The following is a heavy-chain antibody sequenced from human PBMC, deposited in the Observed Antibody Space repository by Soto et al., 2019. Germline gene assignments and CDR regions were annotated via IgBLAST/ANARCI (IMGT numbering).Heavy chain of an antibody. V-gene: IGHV1-69*06. CDR2: ILPMFGAA. CDR1: GGTFSTYP. Sequence: QMQLVQAGAEVKRPGSSMKVSCTASGGTFSTYPVKGCRQAPGQGLEGMGVILPMFGAANIAQKFQGRVTITADKSTSTVAMELSSLRSEDTAVYYCAREGASIVGATGAFDIWGQGTMVSVSS. CDR3: AREGASIVGATGAFDI. J-gene: IGHJ3*02. D-gene: IGHD1-26*01.